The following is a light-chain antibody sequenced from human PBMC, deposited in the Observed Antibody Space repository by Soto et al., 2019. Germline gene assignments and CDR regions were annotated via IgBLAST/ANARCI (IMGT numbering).Light chain of an antibody. CDR3: SSYTISSPYV. CDR1: SSDVGHYNY. CDR2: EVS. Sequence: QSALTQPASVSGSPGQSITISCTGTSSDVGHYNYVSWYQQHPGKAPKLMIYEVSNRPSGVSNRFSGSKSGNTAPLTISGLQAEDEADYYCSSYTISSPYVFGTGTKVTVL. V-gene: IGLV2-14*01. J-gene: IGLJ1*01.